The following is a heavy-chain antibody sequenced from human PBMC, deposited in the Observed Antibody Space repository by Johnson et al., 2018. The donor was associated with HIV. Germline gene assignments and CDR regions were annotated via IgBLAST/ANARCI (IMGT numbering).Heavy chain of an antibody. CDR1: GFSFSNYA. CDR2: ISSDGSNK. D-gene: IGHD2-2*01. CDR3: AKDLLEVVPYAFDI. J-gene: IGHJ3*02. V-gene: IGHV3-30*18. Sequence: QVQLVESGGGVVQPGRSLRLSCAASGFSFSNYAMDWVRQAPGKGLEWVAVISSDGSNKNYADSVKGRFTISRDNSKNTLYLQMNSLRAEDTAVYYCAKDLLEVVPYAFDIWGQGTMVTVSS.